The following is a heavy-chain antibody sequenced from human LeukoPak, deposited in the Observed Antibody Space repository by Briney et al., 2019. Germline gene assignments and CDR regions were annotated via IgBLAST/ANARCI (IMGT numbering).Heavy chain of an antibody. D-gene: IGHD3-22*01. Sequence: GRSLRLSCAASGFTFSSYAIHWVRQAPGKGLEWVALISYNGGKKDYADSVKGRFTIDRDNSKNTVYLQMYNLRRDNTAIYFCARQEARNYYYEGLDYWGQGNLVTVSS. CDR2: ISYNGGKK. CDR3: ARQEARNYYYEGLDY. V-gene: IGHV3-30*04. J-gene: IGHJ4*02. CDR1: GFTFSSYA.